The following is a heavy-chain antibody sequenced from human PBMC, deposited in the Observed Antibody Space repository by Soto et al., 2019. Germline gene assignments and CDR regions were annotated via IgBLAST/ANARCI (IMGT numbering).Heavy chain of an antibody. J-gene: IGHJ4*02. CDR3: AGQGLRWYSYFDY. CDR2: IYYSGST. CDR1: GGSISSSSYY. V-gene: IGHV4-39*01. Sequence: PSETLSLTCTVSGGSISSSSYYWGWIRQPPGKGLEWIGSIYYSGSTYYNPSLKSRVTISVDTSKNQFSLKLSSVTAADTAVYYCAGQGLRWYSYFDYWGQGTLVTVSS. D-gene: IGHD3-16*01.